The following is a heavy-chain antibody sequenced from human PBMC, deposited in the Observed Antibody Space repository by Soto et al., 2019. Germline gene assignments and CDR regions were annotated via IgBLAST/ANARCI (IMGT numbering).Heavy chain of an antibody. CDR2: ISAYNGNT. V-gene: IGHV1-18*01. D-gene: IGHD4-17*01. Sequence: QVQLVQSGAEVKKPGASVKVSCKASGYTFTSYGISWVRQAPGQGLEWMGWISAYNGNTNYAQKLQGRVTMTTDTSTSTAYMELRSLRSDDTAVYYCARSPDYGDYVPMCYYYYMDVWGKGTTVTVSS. CDR1: GYTFTSYG. CDR3: ARSPDYGDYVPMCYYYYMDV. J-gene: IGHJ6*03.